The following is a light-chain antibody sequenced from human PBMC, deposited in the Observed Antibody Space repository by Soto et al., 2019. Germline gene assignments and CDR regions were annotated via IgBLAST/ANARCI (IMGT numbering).Light chain of an antibody. Sequence: QAVLRQPPSVSGAPGQRVTISCTGSSSNIGAGYDVYCYQQLPGTAPKLLIYGNSNRPSGVPDRFSGSKSGTSASLAITGLQAEDEADYYCHSYDSSLSGYVFGTGTKLTVL. CDR1: SSNIGAGYD. V-gene: IGLV1-40*01. CDR2: GNS. CDR3: HSYDSSLSGYV. J-gene: IGLJ1*01.